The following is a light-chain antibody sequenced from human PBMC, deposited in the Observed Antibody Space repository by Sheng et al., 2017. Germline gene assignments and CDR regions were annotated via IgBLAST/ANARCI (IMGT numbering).Light chain of an antibody. J-gene: IGKJ4*01. V-gene: IGKV3-20*01. Sequence: EIVLTQSPGTLSLSPGERATLSCRASQAVPSNYLAWYQQKPGQAPRLLIYGASGRATGTPDRFSGSGSGTDFTLTISRLEPEDFAVYYCQQYDKWPLTFGGGTKVEIK. CDR3: QQYDKWPLT. CDR2: GAS. CDR1: QAVPSNY.